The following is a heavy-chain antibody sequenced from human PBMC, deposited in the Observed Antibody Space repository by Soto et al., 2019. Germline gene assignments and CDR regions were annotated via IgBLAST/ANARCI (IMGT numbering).Heavy chain of an antibody. D-gene: IGHD5-18*01. CDR2: IKQDGSDK. CDR1: GFTFSSYW. V-gene: IGHV3-7*01. J-gene: IGHJ4*02. Sequence: EVQLVESGGGLVQPGGSLRLSCAASGFTFSSYWMSWVRQAPGKGLEWVANIKQDGSDKYYVDSVRGRFAISRDNAKNSLYLQMNSLRAEDTAVYYCARGGNTPMFYWGQGTLVTVSS. CDR3: ARGGNTPMFY.